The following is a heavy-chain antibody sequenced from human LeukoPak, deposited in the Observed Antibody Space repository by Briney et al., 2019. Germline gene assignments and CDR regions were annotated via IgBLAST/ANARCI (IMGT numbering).Heavy chain of an antibody. J-gene: IGHJ4*02. CDR3: ARALTNWDLNYFDY. V-gene: IGHV3-23*01. D-gene: IGHD7-27*01. CDR2: ISGSGGST. Sequence: GGSLRLSCAASGFTFSSYAMSWVRQAPGKGLEWVSGISGSGGSTNYADSVKGRFTISRDNAKNSLYLQMNSLRAEDTAVYYCARALTNWDLNYFDYWGQGTLVTVSS. CDR1: GFTFSSYA.